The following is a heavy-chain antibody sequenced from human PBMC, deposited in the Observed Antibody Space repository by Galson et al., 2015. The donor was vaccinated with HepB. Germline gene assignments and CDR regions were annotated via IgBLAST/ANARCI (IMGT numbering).Heavy chain of an antibody. CDR3: ARGAVVAVVGGSLNNWFDP. CDR2: ISAYNRYT. V-gene: IGHV1-18*01. Sequence: SVKVSCKASGYSFSSYSITWVRQAPGQGPEWMGWISAYNRYTKYAQKFQGRVTMTTDKSTNTGYMELRRLRSDDTAVYYCARGAVVAVVGGSLNNWFDPWGQGTLVTVSS. CDR1: GYSFSSYS. J-gene: IGHJ5*02. D-gene: IGHD2-15*01.